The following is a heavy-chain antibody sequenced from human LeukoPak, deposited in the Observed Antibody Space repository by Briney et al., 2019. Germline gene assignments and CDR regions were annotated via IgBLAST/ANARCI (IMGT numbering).Heavy chain of an antibody. J-gene: IGHJ4*02. D-gene: IGHD6-19*01. Sequence: GGSLRLSCAASGFTFSSYWMTWVRQAPGKGLEWVANIKEDGNEKYYVGSVRGRFTISRDNAENSLYLPMNSLRAEDTAVYYCARGYRNAWPFDYWGQGTLVTVSS. CDR2: IKEDGNEK. CDR3: ARGYRNAWPFDY. V-gene: IGHV3-7*03. CDR1: GFTFSSYW.